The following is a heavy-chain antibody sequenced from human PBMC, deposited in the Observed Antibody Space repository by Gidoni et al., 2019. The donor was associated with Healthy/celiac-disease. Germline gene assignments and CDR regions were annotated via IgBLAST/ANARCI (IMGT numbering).Heavy chain of an antibody. CDR3: TRGGQAHYDFWSGYQYAFDI. Sequence: EVQLVESGGGLVQPGRSLRLSCTASGFTFGAYAMSWFRQAPGKGLEWVGFIRSKAYGGTTEYAASVKGRFTISRDDSKSIAYLQMNSLKTEDTAVYYCTRGGQAHYDFWSGYQYAFDIWGQGTMVTVSS. CDR2: IRSKAYGGTT. D-gene: IGHD3-3*01. J-gene: IGHJ3*02. CDR1: GFTFGAYA. V-gene: IGHV3-49*03.